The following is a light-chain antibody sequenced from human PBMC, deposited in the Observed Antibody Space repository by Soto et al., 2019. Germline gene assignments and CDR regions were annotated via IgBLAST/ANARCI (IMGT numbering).Light chain of an antibody. CDR1: QSLSSN. J-gene: IGKJ1*01. CDR3: QQYSKWPAT. CDR2: GAS. V-gene: IGKV3-15*01. Sequence: EIAMTQSPATLSVSQGQRATLSCRASQSLSSNLAWYQQKPGQAPRLLIYGASTRATGIPARFSGSGSGTEFTLTISSLQSEDLAVYYCQQYSKWPATFSQGTKVDIK.